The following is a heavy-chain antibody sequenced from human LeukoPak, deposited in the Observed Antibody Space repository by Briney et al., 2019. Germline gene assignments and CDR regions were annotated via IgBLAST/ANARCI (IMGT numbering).Heavy chain of an antibody. D-gene: IGHD3-22*01. V-gene: IGHV3-30*02. Sequence: PGGSLRLSCATSGFTFSYYNMHWVRQAPGKGLEWVAFMRYDGSNKEYADSVKGRFTISRDNTKSSLYLQMNSLRAEDTAVYYCARDSSPQSGVYYFDAFDMWGQGTMVTVSS. J-gene: IGHJ3*02. CDR3: ARDSSPQSGVYYFDAFDM. CDR2: MRYDGSNK. CDR1: GFTFSYYN.